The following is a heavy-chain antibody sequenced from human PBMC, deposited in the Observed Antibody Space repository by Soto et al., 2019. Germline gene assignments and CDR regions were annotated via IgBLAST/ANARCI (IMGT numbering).Heavy chain of an antibody. CDR3: VVQRPGGRAPTSFYSGLGV. V-gene: IGHV4-31*03. J-gene: IGHJ3*01. CDR1: GGSLSSGAYY. D-gene: IGHD2-21*01. CDR2: IYYSGST. Sequence: SQTLPLTYTVSGGSLSSGAYYWSWIRQHPGKGLEWIGYIYYSGSTYYNPSLERRVTLSVDTSTKQFSLKVIPVTAEDTAVYYCVVQRPGGRAPTSFYSGLGVRGQ.